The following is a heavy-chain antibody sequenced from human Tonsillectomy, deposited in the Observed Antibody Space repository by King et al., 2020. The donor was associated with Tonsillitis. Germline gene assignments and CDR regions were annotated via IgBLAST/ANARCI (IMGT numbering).Heavy chain of an antibody. CDR2: MYYSGTI. V-gene: IGHV4-39*02. CDR1: GGSINSSDPY. J-gene: IGHJ4*02. Sequence: QLQESGPGVVKPSETLSLTCTVSGGSINSSDPYWAWIRQPPGKGLEWIGYMYYSGTIFYNPSLKSRITISGGTSENRISLKLSSVTAADTAVYFCARYVSGSFDYWGQGALVTVSS. CDR3: ARYVSGSFDY. D-gene: IGHD1-26*01.